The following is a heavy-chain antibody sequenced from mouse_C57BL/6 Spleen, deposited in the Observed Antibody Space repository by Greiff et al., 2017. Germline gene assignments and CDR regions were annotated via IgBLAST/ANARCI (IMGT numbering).Heavy chain of an antibody. CDR1: GFTFSDYG. D-gene: IGHD1-1*01. J-gene: IGHJ1*03. CDR2: ISSGSSTI. V-gene: IGHV5-17*01. CDR3: ARGTVVATRASYWYFDV. Sequence: EVMLVESGGGLVKPGGSLKLSCAASGFTFSDYGMHWVRQAPEKGLEWVAYISSGSSTIYYADTVKGRFTISRDNAKNTLFLQMTSLRSEDTAMYYCARGTVVATRASYWYFDVWGTGTTVTVSS.